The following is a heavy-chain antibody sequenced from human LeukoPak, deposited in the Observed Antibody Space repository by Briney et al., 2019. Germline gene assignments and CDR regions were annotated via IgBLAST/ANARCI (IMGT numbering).Heavy chain of an antibody. Sequence: GGSLRLSCAASGFTFSSYGMHWVRQAPGKGLEWVAVISYDGSNKYYADSVKGRFTISRDNSKNTLYLQMNSLRAEDTAVYYCKADYYDSSGYYGDLDYWGQGTLVTVSS. CDR1: GFTFSSYG. CDR2: ISYDGSNK. V-gene: IGHV3-30*03. CDR3: KADYYDSSGYYGDLDY. D-gene: IGHD3-22*01. J-gene: IGHJ4*02.